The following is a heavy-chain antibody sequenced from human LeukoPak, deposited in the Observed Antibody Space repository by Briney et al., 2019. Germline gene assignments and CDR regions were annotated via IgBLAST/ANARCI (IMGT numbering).Heavy chain of an antibody. D-gene: IGHD3-10*01. Sequence: SETLSLTCTFSGGSISSYYWSWIRQPPGKGLEWIGYIYYSGSTNYNPSLKSRVTISVDTSKNQFSLKLSSVTAADTAVYYCARFKSAVRGVYYFDYWGQGTLVTVSS. CDR3: ARFKSAVRGVYYFDY. CDR1: GGSISSYY. CDR2: IYYSGST. V-gene: IGHV4-59*01. J-gene: IGHJ4*02.